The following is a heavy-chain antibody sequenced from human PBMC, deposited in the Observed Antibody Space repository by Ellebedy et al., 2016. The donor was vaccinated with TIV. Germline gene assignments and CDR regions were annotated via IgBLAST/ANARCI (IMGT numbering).Heavy chain of an antibody. J-gene: IGHJ6*03. CDR2: INSDGSST. Sequence: GESLKISXAASGFTFSSYAMSWVRQAPGKGLVWVSRINSDGSSTSYADSVKGRFTISRDNAKNTLYLQMNSLRAEDTALYYCAKDGGELPYYYYYYMDVWGKGTTVTVSS. CDR1: GFTFSSYA. CDR3: AKDGGELPYYYYYYMDV. D-gene: IGHD3-16*01. V-gene: IGHV3-74*01.